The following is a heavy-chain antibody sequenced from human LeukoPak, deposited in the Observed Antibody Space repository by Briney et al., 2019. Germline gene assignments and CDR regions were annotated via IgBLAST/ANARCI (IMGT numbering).Heavy chain of an antibody. V-gene: IGHV3-53*01. D-gene: IGHD1-26*01. CDR2: IYSGGST. CDR1: GFTVSSNY. CDR3: ARGVGSGSRLRAGDY. Sequence: GGALRLSCAASGFTVSSNYMSWVRQAPGKGLEWVSVIYSGGSTYYADSVKGRFTISRDNSKNTLYLQMNSLRAEDTAVYYCARGVGSGSRLRAGDYWGQGALVTVSS. J-gene: IGHJ4*02.